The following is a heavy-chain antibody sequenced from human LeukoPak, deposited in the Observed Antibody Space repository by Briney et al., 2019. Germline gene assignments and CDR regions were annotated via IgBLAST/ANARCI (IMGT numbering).Heavy chain of an antibody. CDR1: GFTFNNYW. D-gene: IGHD3-16*01. Sequence: GGSLRLSCGASGFTFNNYWMHWVRQAPGMGLVWVSRINSDGSGTTYADSVKGRVTISRDNAKNTLYLQMNSLRAEDAAVYYCARGKDGVWAFDFWGQGTTVTVSS. V-gene: IGHV3-74*01. CDR3: ARGKDGVWAFDF. CDR2: INSDGSGT. J-gene: IGHJ3*01.